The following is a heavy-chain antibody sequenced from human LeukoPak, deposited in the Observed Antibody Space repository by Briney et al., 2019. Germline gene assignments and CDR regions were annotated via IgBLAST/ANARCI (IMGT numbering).Heavy chain of an antibody. CDR1: GFTFSSYW. J-gene: IGHJ3*02. V-gene: IGHV3-7*01. CDR3: ARELRSSSSGGGDAFDI. CDR2: IKQDGSEK. D-gene: IGHD6-6*01. Sequence: PGGSLRLSCAASGFTFSSYWMSWVRQAPGKGLEWVANIKQDGSEKYYVDSVKGRFTISRDNAKNSLYLQMNSLRAEDTAVYYCARELRSSSSGGGDAFDIWGQGTMVTVSS.